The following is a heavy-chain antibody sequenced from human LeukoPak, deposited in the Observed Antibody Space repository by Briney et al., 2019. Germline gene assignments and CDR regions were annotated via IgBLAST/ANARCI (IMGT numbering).Heavy chain of an antibody. CDR3: ARDTGDYYDSSGLNYFDY. CDR2: IYYSGST. D-gene: IGHD3-22*01. V-gene: IGHV4-39*02. Sequence: SETLSLTCTVSGGSISSSSYYWGWIRQPPGKGLEWIGSIYYSGSTYYNPSLKSRVTIPVDTSKNQFSLKLSSVTAADTAVYYCARDTGDYYDSSGLNYFDYWGQGTLVTVSS. CDR1: GGSISSSSYY. J-gene: IGHJ4*02.